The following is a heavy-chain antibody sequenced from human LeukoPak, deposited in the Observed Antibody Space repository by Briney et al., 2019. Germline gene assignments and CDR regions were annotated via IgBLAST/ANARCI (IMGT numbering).Heavy chain of an antibody. CDR3: ARGPYGSGSYYRA. V-gene: IGHV4-59*01. CDR2: IYYSGST. CDR1: GGSISSYY. D-gene: IGHD3-10*01. Sequence: SETLSLTCTVSGGSISSYYWSWIRQPPGKGLEWIGYIYYSGSTNYNPSLKSRVTISVDTSKNQFSLKLSSVTAADTAVYYCARGPYGSGSYYRAWGQGTLVTVSS. J-gene: IGHJ4*02.